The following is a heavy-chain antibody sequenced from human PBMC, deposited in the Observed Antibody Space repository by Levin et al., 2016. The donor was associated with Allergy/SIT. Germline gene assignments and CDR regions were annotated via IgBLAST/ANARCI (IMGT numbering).Heavy chain of an antibody. CDR1: GFTFSSYG. CDR2: IWYDGSNK. V-gene: IGHV3-33*01. D-gene: IGHD2-2*02. J-gene: IGHJ6*02. Sequence: GESLKISCAASGFTFSSYGMHWVRQAPGKGLEWVAVIWYDGSNKYYADSVKGRFTISRDNSKNTLYLQMNSLRAEDTAVYYCARNPRYTATAYYYGMDVWGQGTTVTVSS. CDR3: ARNPRYTATAYYYGMDV.